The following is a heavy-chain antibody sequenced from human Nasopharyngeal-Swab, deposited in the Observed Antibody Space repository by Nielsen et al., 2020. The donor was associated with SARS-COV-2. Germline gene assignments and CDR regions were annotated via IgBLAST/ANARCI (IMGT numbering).Heavy chain of an antibody. J-gene: IGHJ4*02. CDR3: ARAMTMVVTIPAY. CDR2: ISAYNGNT. D-gene: IGHD4/OR15-4a*01. V-gene: IGHV1-18*01. Sequence: WVRQAPGQGLEGLGWISAYNGNTNYAQKLQGRVTMTTDTSTSTAYMELRSLRSDDTAVYYCARAMTMVVTIPAYWGQGTPVTVSS.